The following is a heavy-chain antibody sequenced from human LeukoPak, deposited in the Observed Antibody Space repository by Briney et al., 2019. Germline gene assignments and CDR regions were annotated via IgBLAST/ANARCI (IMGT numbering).Heavy chain of an antibody. V-gene: IGHV4-34*01. D-gene: IGHD2-15*01. CDR1: GGSFSGYY. J-gene: IGHJ4*02. CDR3: ARGYCSGGSCYSFSPYYFDS. CDR2: INHSGST. Sequence: SETLSLTCAVYGGSFSGYYWSWIRQPPGKGLEWIGEINHSGSTNYNPSLKSRVTISVDTSKNQFSLKLSSVTAADTAVYYCARGYCSGGSCYSFSPYYFDSWGQGTLVTVSS.